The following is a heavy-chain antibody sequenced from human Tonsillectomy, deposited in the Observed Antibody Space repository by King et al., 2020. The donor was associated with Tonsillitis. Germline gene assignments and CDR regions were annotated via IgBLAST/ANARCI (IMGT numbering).Heavy chain of an antibody. J-gene: IGHJ3*02. V-gene: IGHV4-4*02. Sequence: QLQESGPGLVKPSGTLSLTCAVSGGSISSSHWWSWVRQPPGKGLECIGEIYHSGSTNYNPSLKSRVTISVDKSKNQFSLKLSSVTAADTAVYYCARRYTSGWSDAFDIWGQGTMVTVSS. D-gene: IGHD6-19*01. CDR1: GGSISSSHW. CDR2: IYHSGST. CDR3: ARRYTSGWSDAFDI.